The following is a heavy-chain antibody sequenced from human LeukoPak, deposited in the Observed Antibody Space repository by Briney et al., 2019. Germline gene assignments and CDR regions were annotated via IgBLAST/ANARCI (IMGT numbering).Heavy chain of an antibody. J-gene: IGHJ4*02. V-gene: IGHV1-2*02. CDR2: INPNSGGT. D-gene: IGHD3-10*01. Sequence: ASVKVSCKASGYTFTGYYMHWVRQAPGQGLEWMGWINPNSGGTNYAQKFQGRVTMTRDTSISTAYMELSRLRSDDTAVYYCARKRITMVRGTDLSFDYWGQGTLVTVSS. CDR3: ARKRITMVRGTDLSFDY. CDR1: GYTFTGYY.